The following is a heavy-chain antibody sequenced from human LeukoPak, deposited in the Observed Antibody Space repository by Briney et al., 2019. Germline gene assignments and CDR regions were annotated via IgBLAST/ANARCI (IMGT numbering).Heavy chain of an antibody. J-gene: IGHJ4*02. Sequence: SETLSLTCAVYGGSFSGYYWSWIRQPPGKGLEWIGEINHSGSTNYNPSLKSRVTISVDTSKNQFSLKLSSVTAADTAVYYCARGYSSSWYSYLDYWGQGTLVTVSS. CDR1: GGSFSGYY. CDR3: ARGYSSSWYSYLDY. CDR2: INHSGST. V-gene: IGHV4-34*01. D-gene: IGHD6-13*01.